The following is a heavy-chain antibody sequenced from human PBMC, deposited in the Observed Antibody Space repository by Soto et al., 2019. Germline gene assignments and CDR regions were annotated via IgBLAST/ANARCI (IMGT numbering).Heavy chain of an antibody. CDR3: ARDYYGSGSYYTPYYYYGMDV. CDR2: IKQDGSEK. Sequence: VGSLRLSCAASGFTFSSYWMSWVRQAPGKGLEWVANIKQDGSEKYYVDSVKGRFTISRDNAKNSLYLQMNSLRDEDTAVYYCARDYYGSGSYYTPYYYYGMDVWGQGTTVTVSS. D-gene: IGHD3-10*01. V-gene: IGHV3-7*01. CDR1: GFTFSSYW. J-gene: IGHJ6*02.